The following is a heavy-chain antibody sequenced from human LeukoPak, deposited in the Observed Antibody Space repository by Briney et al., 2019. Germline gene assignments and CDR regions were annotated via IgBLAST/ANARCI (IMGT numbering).Heavy chain of an antibody. CDR2: ISSSSSYI. CDR3: ARELHRGGDREL. V-gene: IGHV3-21*01. Sequence: GGSLRLSCAASGFTFSSYSMNWVRQAPGKGLEWVSSISSSSSYIYYADSVKGRFTISRDNAKNSLYLQMNSLRAEDTAVYYCARELHRGGDRELWGQGTLVTVSS. J-gene: IGHJ4*02. D-gene: IGHD1-7*01. CDR1: GFTFSSYS.